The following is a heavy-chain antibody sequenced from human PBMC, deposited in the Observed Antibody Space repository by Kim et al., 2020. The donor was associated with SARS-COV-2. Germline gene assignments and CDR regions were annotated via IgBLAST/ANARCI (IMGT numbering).Heavy chain of an antibody. V-gene: IGHV3-23*01. CDR1: GFTFSSYA. J-gene: IGHJ6*02. Sequence: GGSLRLSCAASGFTFSSYAMSWVRQAPGKGLEWVSAISGSGGSTYYADSVKGRFTISRDNSKNTLYLQMNSLRAEDTAVYYCAGYMVRGMGYYYCGMDVWGQGTTVTVSS. D-gene: IGHD3-10*01. CDR3: AGYMVRGMGYYYCGMDV. CDR2: ISGSGGST.